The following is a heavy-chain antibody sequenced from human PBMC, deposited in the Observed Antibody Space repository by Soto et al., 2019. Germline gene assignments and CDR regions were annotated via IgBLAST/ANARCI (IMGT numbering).Heavy chain of an antibody. CDR1: GGSISSYY. CDR2: IYYSGST. J-gene: IGHJ5*02. Sequence: SETLSLTCTVSGGSISSYYWSWIRQPPGKGLEWIGYIYYSGSTNYNPSLKSRVTISVDTSKNQFALKLSSVTAAYTAVYYCARPSDPTRYAWFDPWGQGILVTVA. D-gene: IGHD5-12*01. CDR3: ARPSDPTRYAWFDP. V-gene: IGHV4-59*01.